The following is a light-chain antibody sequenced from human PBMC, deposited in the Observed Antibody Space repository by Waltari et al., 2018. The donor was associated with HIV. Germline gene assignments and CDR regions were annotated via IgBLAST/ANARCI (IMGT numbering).Light chain of an antibody. J-gene: IGLJ3*02. CDR3: SSYTSGDTVL. CDR2: GVT. V-gene: IGLV2-14*01. Sequence: QSALTQPASVSGSPGQSLPISCTAPNRHLGFYSLVSWYRQYPGKAPQLIIYGVTSRPSGVSSRFSGSKSGNTASLTISGLHVDDEADYYCSSYTSGDTVLFGGGTKLTVL. CDR1: NRHLGFYSL.